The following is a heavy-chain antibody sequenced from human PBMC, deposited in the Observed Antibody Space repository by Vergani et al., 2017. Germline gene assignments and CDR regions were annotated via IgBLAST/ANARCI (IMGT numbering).Heavy chain of an antibody. D-gene: IGHD6-19*01. CDR1: GFTFSTYA. CDR3: AKDLAQLSSCWTGGLDYYYYGMDV. CDR2: IRYDGSNK. J-gene: IGHJ6*02. V-gene: IGHV3-30*02. Sequence: VQLLESGGGLVQPGGSLRLSCAASGFTFSTYAMTWVRQAPGKGLEWVAFIRYDGSNKYYADSVKGRFTISRDNSKNTLYLQMNSLRAEDTAVYYCAKDLAQLSSCWTGGLDYYYYGMDVWGQGTTVTVSS.